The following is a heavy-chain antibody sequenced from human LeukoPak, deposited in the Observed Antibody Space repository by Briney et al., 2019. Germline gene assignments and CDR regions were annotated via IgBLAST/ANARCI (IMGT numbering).Heavy chain of an antibody. Sequence: SETLSLTCAVYGGSFSGYYWSWIRQPTGKGLEWIGEINHSGSTNYNPSLESRVTISVDTSKNQFSLKLSSVTAADTAVYYCARGCPRSEDWFDPWGQGTLVTVSS. CDR2: INHSGST. CDR3: ARGCPRSEDWFDP. J-gene: IGHJ5*02. CDR1: GGSFSGYY. V-gene: IGHV4-34*01.